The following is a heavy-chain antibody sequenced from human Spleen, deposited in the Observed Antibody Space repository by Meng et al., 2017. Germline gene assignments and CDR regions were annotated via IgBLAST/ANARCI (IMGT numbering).Heavy chain of an antibody. CDR3: ARDPGSSGWTNYYYYYGMDV. Sequence: GESLKISCAASGFTFNSYAMSWVRQAPGKGLEWVSYISSSGSTIYYADSVKGRFTISRDNAKNSLYLQMNSLRAEDTAVYYCARDPGSSGWTNYYYYYGMDVWGQGTTVTVSS. CDR2: ISSSGSTI. J-gene: IGHJ6*02. D-gene: IGHD6-19*01. CDR1: GFTFNSYA. V-gene: IGHV3-48*03.